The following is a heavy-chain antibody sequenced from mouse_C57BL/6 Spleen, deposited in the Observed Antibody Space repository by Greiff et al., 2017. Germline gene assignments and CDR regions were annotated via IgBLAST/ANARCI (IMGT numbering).Heavy chain of an antibody. CDR1: GFSLTSYG. J-gene: IGHJ2*01. D-gene: IGHD4-1*01. V-gene: IGHV2-2*01. CDR3: ASLRTDFDY. CDR2: IWSGGST. Sequence: VLLVESGPGLVQPSQSLSITCTVSGFSLTSYGVHWVRQSPGKGLEWVGVIWSGGSTDYNAAFISSLGISKDNSKSQVFFKMNSLQADDTAIYYCASLRTDFDYWGQGTTLTVSS.